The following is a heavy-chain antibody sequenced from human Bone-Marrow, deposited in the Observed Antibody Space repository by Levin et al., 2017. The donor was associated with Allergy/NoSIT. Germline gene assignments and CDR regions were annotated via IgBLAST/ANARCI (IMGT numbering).Heavy chain of an antibody. V-gene: IGHV3-33*01. CDR3: ARDRSPVYEYYYGMDV. J-gene: IGHJ6*02. Sequence: PGGSLRLSCVASGFTFSSYGMHWVRQAPGKGLEWVTVIWSNGNNKYYADSVKGRFSISRDNSKNTLYLQLNSLRAEDTAVYYCARDRSPVYEYYYGMDVWGQGTTVTVSS. D-gene: IGHD2/OR15-2a*01. CDR1: GFTFSSYG. CDR2: IWSNGNNK.